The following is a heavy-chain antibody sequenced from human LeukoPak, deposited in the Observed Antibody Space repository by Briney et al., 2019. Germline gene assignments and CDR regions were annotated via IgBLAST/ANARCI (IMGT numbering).Heavy chain of an antibody. V-gene: IGHV3-33*08. CDR3: ARSDMATITYPEY. J-gene: IGHJ4*02. D-gene: IGHD5-24*01. Sequence: RAGGSLRLSCAASGFTFSSYAMSWVRQAPGKGLEWVAFIRHDGRDETYADSVKGRFAISRDNSKSTLYLQMNSLRAEDTAAYYCARSDMATITYPEYWGRGTPVTVSS. CDR2: IRHDGRDE. CDR1: GFTFSSYA.